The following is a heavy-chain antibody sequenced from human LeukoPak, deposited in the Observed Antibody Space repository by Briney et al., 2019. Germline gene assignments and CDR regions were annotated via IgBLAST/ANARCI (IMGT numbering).Heavy chain of an antibody. V-gene: IGHV3-23*01. Sequence: GGCLRLSCAASGFTFSSYATGWVSQAPGKGLEWVSAISVGGGSTYYADSVKGRFTISRDNSKNTLYLQMSSLRAEDTAVYYCAKWDTPYDMGMYGVRAGNPVWGQGTLVTVSS. CDR2: ISVGGGST. CDR1: GFTFSSYA. D-gene: IGHD3-9*01. J-gene: IGHJ4*02. CDR3: AKWDTPYDMGMYGVRAGNPV.